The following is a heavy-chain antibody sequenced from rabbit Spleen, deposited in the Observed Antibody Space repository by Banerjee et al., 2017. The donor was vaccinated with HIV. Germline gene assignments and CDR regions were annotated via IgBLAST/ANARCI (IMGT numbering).Heavy chain of an antibody. CDR2: IYVGSSGRI. CDR1: GFSLSGSDY. Sequence: QSLEESGGDLVKPGASLTLTCTASGFSLSGSDYMCWVRQAPGKGLEVIAWIYVGSSGRIAYASWAKGRFTISKTSSTTVTLQMTSLTAADTATYFCARDLDDVIGWNFGWWGPGTLVTVS. V-gene: IGHV1S40*01. J-gene: IGHJ6*01. CDR3: ARDLDDVIGWNFGW. D-gene: IGHD4-1*01.